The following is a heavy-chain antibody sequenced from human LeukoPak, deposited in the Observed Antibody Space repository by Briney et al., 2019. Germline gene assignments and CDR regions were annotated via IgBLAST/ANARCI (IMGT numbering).Heavy chain of an antibody. V-gene: IGHV3-43*02. CDR2: ISADGGST. CDR1: GLNFDDSA. CDR3: AKESGKFDY. J-gene: IGHJ4*02. Sequence: QPGRSLRFSCVASGLNFDDSAMHWVRQAPGKGLEWVSLISADGGSTFSADSVKGRFSISRDNSKNSLYLQMNSLRSEDTAMYYCAKESGKFDYWGQGTLVAVSS.